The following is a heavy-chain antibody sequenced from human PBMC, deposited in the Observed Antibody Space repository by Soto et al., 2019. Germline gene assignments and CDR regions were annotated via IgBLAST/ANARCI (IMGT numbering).Heavy chain of an antibody. CDR3: ARGKSIFYGMDV. J-gene: IGHJ6*02. CDR1: GFTFSSCA. Sequence: GGSLRLSCAASGFTFSSCAMSWVRQAPGKGLEWVSYISSSGNIIYHADSVKGRFTISRDNAKNSLFLQMNSLRAEDTAVYYCARGKSIFYGMDVWGQGTTVTVSS. V-gene: IGHV3-21*04. CDR2: ISSSGNII. D-gene: IGHD2-15*01.